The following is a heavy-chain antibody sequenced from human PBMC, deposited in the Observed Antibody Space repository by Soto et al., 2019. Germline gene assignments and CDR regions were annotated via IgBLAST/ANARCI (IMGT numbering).Heavy chain of an antibody. CDR1: GFTFSSYA. CDR3: AKGGDCSSTSCYTAHYYYYGMDV. CDR2: ISGSGGST. J-gene: IGHJ6*02. V-gene: IGHV3-23*01. Sequence: PGGSLRLSCAAPGFTFSSYAMSWVRQAPGKGLEWVSAISGSGGSTYYADSVKGRFTISRDNSKNTLYLQMNSLRAEDTAVYYCAKGGDCSSTSCYTAHYYYYGMDVWGQGTTVTVSS. D-gene: IGHD2-2*02.